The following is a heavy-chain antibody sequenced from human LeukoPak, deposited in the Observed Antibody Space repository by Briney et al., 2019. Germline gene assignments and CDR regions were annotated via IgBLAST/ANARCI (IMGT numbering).Heavy chain of an antibody. Sequence: PGGSLRLSCAASGFPFSSYVMHWVRQAPGKGLEYVSAISSNGGTTYYASSVKGRFTISRDNSKNTLYLQMGSLRAEDMAVYYCARDRGSYPYYFDYWGQGTLVTVSS. V-gene: IGHV3-64*01. D-gene: IGHD1-26*01. CDR1: GFPFSSYV. CDR3: ARDRGSYPYYFDY. CDR2: ISSNGGTT. J-gene: IGHJ4*02.